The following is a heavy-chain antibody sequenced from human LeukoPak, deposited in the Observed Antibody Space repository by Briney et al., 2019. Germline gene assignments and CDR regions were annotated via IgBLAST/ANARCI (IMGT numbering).Heavy chain of an antibody. V-gene: IGHV3-66*01. CDR3: ARFTQLERRDNWDDGWFDP. CDR1: GFTVSSNY. Sequence: GGSLRLSCAASGFTVSSNYMSWVRQAPGKGLEWVSVIYSGGSTYYADSVKGRFTISRDNSKNTLYLQMNSLRAEDTAVYYCARFTQLERRDNWDDGWFDPWGEGTLVTVSS. J-gene: IGHJ5*02. D-gene: IGHD1-1*01. CDR2: IYSGGST.